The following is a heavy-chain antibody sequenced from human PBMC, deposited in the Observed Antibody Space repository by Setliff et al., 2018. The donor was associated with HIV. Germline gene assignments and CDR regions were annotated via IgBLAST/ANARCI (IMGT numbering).Heavy chain of an antibody. CDR1: GFTFSDYS. CDR2: MHSSSSRI. V-gene: IGHV3-48*04. CDR3: ARGGASSLPLDY. J-gene: IGHJ4*01. D-gene: IGHD6-13*01. Sequence: ESLKIPCAASGFTFSDYSMNWFRRTPGKGLEWVSFMHSSSSRIYYADSVKGRFNISRDNAKNSLYLQMNSLRAEDTAMYYCARGGASSLPLDYWGHGTLVTVSS.